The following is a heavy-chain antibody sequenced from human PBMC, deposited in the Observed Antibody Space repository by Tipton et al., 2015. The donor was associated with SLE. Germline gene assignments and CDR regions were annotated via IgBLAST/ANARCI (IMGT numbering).Heavy chain of an antibody. CDR2: IGAGGGST. D-gene: IGHD5-12*01. CDR1: GFTFTSYA. V-gene: IGHV3-23*01. J-gene: IGHJ2*01. Sequence: GSLRLSCAASGFTFTSYAMSWVRQAPGKGLEWVSAIGAGGGSTYCEDSVRGRFTISRDNSRNTLYLQMHSLRAEDTALYYCAKVNPRLYFDLWGRGTLVTVSS. CDR3: AKVNPRLYFDL.